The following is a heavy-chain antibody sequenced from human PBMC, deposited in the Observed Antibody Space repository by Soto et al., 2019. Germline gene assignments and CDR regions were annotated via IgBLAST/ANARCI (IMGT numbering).Heavy chain of an antibody. CDR2: IIPIFGTA. D-gene: IGHD2-2*01. CDR3: ARGGNVVVPAAKNLPYYYYGMDV. V-gene: IGHV1-69*13. Sequence: SVKVSFKATGGTFSSYPIRWVRQAAGQGLEWMGGIIPIFGTANYAQKLHGRVTITADESTSTAYMELTSLRSEDTAVYYCARGGNVVVPAAKNLPYYYYGMDVWGQGTTVTVSS. J-gene: IGHJ6*02. CDR1: GGTFSSYP.